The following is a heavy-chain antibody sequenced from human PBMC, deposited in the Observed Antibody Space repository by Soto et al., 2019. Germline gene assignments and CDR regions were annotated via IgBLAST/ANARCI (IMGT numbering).Heavy chain of an antibody. CDR2: ISSSSSYI. D-gene: IGHD3-3*01. Sequence: GGSLRLSCAASGFTFSSYSMNWVRQAPGKGLEWVSSISSSSSYIYYADSVKGRFTISRDNAKNSLYLQMNSLRAEDTAVYYCASLFGVATRPTYGMEVWGKGTTVTVSS. CDR3: ASLFGVATRPTYGMEV. V-gene: IGHV3-21*01. J-gene: IGHJ6*04. CDR1: GFTFSSYS.